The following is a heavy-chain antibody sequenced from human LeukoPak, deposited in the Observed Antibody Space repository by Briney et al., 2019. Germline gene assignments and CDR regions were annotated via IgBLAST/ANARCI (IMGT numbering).Heavy chain of an antibody. CDR3: ARYRAIWFGELGFRA. D-gene: IGHD3-10*01. Sequence: TSETLSLTCTVSGGSISSYYWSWIRQPPGKGLEWIGEINHSGSTNYNPSLKSRVTISVDTSKNQFSLKLSSVTAADTAVYYCARYRAIWFGELGFRAWGQGTLVTVSS. J-gene: IGHJ5*02. V-gene: IGHV4-34*01. CDR2: INHSGST. CDR1: GGSISSYY.